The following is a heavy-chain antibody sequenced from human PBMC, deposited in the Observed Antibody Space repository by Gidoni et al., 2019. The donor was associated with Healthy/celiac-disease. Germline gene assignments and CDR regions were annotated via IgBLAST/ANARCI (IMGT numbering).Heavy chain of an antibody. CDR2: IYTSGST. D-gene: IGHD2-15*01. V-gene: IGHV4-4*07. CDR3: ARVRCSGGSCYNGYYFDY. J-gene: IGHJ4*02. CDR1: GGSISSYY. Sequence: QVQLQESGPGLVKPSETLSLTCTVSGGSISSYYWSWIRQPAGKGLEWIGRIYTSGSTNYNPSLKSRVTMSVDTSKNQFSLKLSSVTAADTAVYYCARVRCSGGSCYNGYYFDYWGQGTLVTVSS.